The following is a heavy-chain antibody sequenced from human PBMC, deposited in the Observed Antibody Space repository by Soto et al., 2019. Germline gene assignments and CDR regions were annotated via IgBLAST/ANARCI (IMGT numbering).Heavy chain of an antibody. J-gene: IGHJ4*02. V-gene: IGHV3-23*01. CDR2: ISGSGGST. CDR1: GFTFSSYA. CDR3: AKFGPGSGHFDY. Sequence: GGSLRLSCAASGFTFSSYAMSWVRQAPGKGLEWVSSISGSGGSTYHADSVKGRFTISRDNSKNTLYLQMNSLRAEDTAVYYSAKFGPGSGHFDYWGQGTLVTVSS. D-gene: IGHD2-15*01.